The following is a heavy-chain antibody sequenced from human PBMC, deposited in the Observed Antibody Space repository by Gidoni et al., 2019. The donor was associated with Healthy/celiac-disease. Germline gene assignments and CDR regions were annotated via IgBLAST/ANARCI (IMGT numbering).Heavy chain of an antibody. CDR1: GFTFSNAW. Sequence: EVQLVESGGGLVKPGGSLRLCCAAYGFTFSNAWMRWVRQAPGKGLEWVGRIKSKTNGGTTDYAAPVKGRFTISRDDSKNTLYLQMNSLKTENTAVYYCTTVGGGDGYNPDYFDYWGQGTLVTVSS. CDR2: IKSKTNGGTT. D-gene: IGHD5-12*01. J-gene: IGHJ4*02. CDR3: TTVGGGDGYNPDYFDY. V-gene: IGHV3-15*01.